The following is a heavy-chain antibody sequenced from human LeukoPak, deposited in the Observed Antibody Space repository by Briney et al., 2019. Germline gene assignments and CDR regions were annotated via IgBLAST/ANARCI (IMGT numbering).Heavy chain of an antibody. Sequence: GGSLRLSCAASGFTFSSYSMNWVRQAPGKGLERVSSISSSSSYIYYADSVKGRFTISRDNAENSLYLQMNSLRAEDTAVYYCARDLMLLWFGEGEDGMDVWGQGTTVTVSS. D-gene: IGHD3-10*01. CDR2: ISSSSSYI. CDR3: ARDLMLLWFGEGEDGMDV. CDR1: GFTFSSYS. J-gene: IGHJ6*02. V-gene: IGHV3-21*01.